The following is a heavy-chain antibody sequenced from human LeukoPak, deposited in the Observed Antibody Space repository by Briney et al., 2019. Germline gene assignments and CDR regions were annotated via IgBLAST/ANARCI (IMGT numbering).Heavy chain of an antibody. CDR3: ARGPSVAAHLDY. CDR2: IYHHGAT. V-gene: IGHV4-4*02. Sequence: SETLSLTCAVSGGSISSNNWWSWVRQPPGKGLEWIGEIYHHGATNYNPSLKSRVTLSVDKSKNQFSLELGSVTAADTAVYYCARGPSVAAHLDYWGQGTLVTVSS. J-gene: IGHJ4*02. CDR1: GGSISSNNW. D-gene: IGHD5-12*01.